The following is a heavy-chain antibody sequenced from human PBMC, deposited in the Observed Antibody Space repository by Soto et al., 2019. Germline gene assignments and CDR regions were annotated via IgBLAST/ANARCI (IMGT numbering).Heavy chain of an antibody. CDR1: GFTFSNAW. V-gene: IGHV3-15*01. J-gene: IGHJ4*02. CDR2: IKGEADGGTT. D-gene: IGHD3-22*01. Sequence: GGSLRLSCAASGFTFSNAWMSWVRQAPGKGLEWVGRIKGEADGGTTDYAAPVKGRITISRDHSKDTLYLHMNSLKTEDTAVYYCTTGLSNGYYNFDYWGQGTPVTAPQ. CDR3: TTGLSNGYYNFDY.